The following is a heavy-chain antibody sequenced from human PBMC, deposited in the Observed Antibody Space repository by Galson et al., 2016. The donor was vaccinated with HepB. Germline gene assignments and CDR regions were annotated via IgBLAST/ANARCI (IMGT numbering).Heavy chain of an antibody. CDR2: ISRDGNNK. CDR3: ARIYYDYVWGSYRESHFDY. CDR1: RFTFSSYP. D-gene: IGHD3-16*02. J-gene: IGHJ4*02. V-gene: IGHV3-30-3*01. Sequence: SLRLSCAASRFTFSSYPMHWVRQAPGKGLEWVAGISRDGNNKYYTDSVRGRFTISRDNSKNTLYLQMNSLRAEDTALYYCARIYYDYVWGSYRESHFDYWGQGTLVTVSS.